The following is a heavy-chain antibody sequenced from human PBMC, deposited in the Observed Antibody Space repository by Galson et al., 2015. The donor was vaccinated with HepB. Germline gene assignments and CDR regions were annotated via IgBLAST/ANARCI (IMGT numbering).Heavy chain of an antibody. V-gene: IGHV3-48*01. CDR2: ISSSSSTI. J-gene: IGHJ5*02. CDR3: ARGIVVVVAATPGSSWFDP. D-gene: IGHD2-15*01. CDR1: GFTFNNYS. Sequence: SLRLSCAASGFTFNNYSMNWVRQAPGKGLEWVSYISSSSSTIYYADSVKGRFTISRDNAKNSLYLQMNSLRAEDTAVYYCARGIVVVVAATPGSSWFDPWGQGTLDTVSS.